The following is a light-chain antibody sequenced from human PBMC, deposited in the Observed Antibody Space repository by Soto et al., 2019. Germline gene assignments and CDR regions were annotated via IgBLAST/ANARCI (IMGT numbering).Light chain of an antibody. V-gene: IGKV3-15*01. J-gene: IGKJ1*01. CDR2: GAS. CDR1: QSVSSN. CDR3: QQYNNWTSART. Sequence: EIVMTQFPATLSVSPGERATLSCRASQSVSSNLAWYQQKPGQAPRLLIYGASTRATGIPARFSGSGSGTEFTLTISSLHSEDVAVYICQQYNNWTSARTCGQGTKVDIK.